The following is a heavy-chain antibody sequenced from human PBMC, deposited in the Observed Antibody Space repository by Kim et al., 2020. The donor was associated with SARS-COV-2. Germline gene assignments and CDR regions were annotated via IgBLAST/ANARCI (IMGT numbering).Heavy chain of an antibody. CDR2: ISYDGSNK. Sequence: GGSLRLSCAASGFTFSSYGMHWVRQAPGKGLEWVAVISYDGSNKYYADSVKGRFTISRDNSKNTLYLQMNSLRAEDTAVYYCARDPRGYSSSWYSYYFD. D-gene: IGHD6-13*01. J-gene: IGHJ4*01. CDR3: ARDPRGYSSSWYSYYFD. V-gene: IGHV3-33*05. CDR1: GFTFSSYG.